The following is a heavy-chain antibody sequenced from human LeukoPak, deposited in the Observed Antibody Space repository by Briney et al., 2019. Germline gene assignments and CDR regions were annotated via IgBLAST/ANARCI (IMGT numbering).Heavy chain of an antibody. CDR2: ISSSSSYI. CDR1: GFTFSSYS. Sequence: GGSLRLSCAASGFTFSSYSMNWVRQAPGKGLEWVSSISSSSSYIYYADSVKGRFTISRDNAKNSLYLQMNSLRAEDTAVYYCAREFSLYNWFDPWGQGTLVTVSS. J-gene: IGHJ5*02. CDR3: AREFSLYNWFDP. V-gene: IGHV3-21*01.